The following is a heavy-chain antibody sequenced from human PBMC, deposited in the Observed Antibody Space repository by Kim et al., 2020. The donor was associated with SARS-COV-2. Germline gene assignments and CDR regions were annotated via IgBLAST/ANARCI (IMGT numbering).Heavy chain of an antibody. D-gene: IGHD6-13*01. J-gene: IGHJ3*02. CDR2: IYYSGST. Sequence: SETLSLTCTVSGGSISSSSYYWGWIRQPPGKGLEWIGSIYYSGSTYYNPSLKSRVTISVDTSKNQFSLKLSSGTAADTAVYYCARPDSSSWYKAFDIWGQGTMVTVSS. CDR3: ARPDSSSWYKAFDI. CDR1: GGSISSSSYY. V-gene: IGHV4-39*01.